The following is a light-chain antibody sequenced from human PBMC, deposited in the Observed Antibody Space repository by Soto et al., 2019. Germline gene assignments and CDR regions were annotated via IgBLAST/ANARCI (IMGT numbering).Light chain of an antibody. Sequence: EIVLTQSPGTLSLSPWERATLSFRASQSVGTYLAWYQQKPGQAPRLLIYGASNRATGIPDRFSGSGSGTDFTLTISRLEPEDFAVYYCQQYGSSGTFGQGTKVDIK. CDR1: QSVGTY. CDR3: QQYGSSGT. J-gene: IGKJ1*01. V-gene: IGKV3-20*01. CDR2: GAS.